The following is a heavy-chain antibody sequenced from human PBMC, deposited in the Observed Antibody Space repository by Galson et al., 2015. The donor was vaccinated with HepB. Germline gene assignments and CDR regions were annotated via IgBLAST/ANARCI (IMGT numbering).Heavy chain of an antibody. CDR2: ISWNSDIV. Sequence: SLRLSCATSGFTFDDFALHWVRQVPGKGLEWVSGISWNSDIVGYADSVKGRFTISRDNAKNSLYLQMNSLRPEDTSLYYCVKGGGRSFGYFPHWGQGALVTVSS. D-gene: IGHD3-16*01. CDR1: GFTFDDFA. J-gene: IGHJ4*02. V-gene: IGHV3-9*01. CDR3: VKGGGRSFGYFPH.